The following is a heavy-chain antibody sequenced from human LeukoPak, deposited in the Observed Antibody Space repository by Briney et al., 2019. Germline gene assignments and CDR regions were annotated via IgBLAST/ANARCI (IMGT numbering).Heavy chain of an antibody. CDR3: AKLGRNYFDY. D-gene: IGHD3-10*01. Sequence: PGGSLRLSCAASGFTASGFTFSDYYMTWIRQAPGKGLEWISYISSSGSTIYYADSVKGRFAISRDNAKNSLYLQMNSLRAEDTAVYYCAKLGRNYFDYWGQGTLVTVSS. CDR1: GFTFSDYY. J-gene: IGHJ4*02. CDR2: ISSSGSTI. V-gene: IGHV3-11*04.